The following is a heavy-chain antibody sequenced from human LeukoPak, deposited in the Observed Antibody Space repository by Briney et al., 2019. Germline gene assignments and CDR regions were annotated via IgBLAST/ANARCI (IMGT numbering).Heavy chain of an antibody. CDR1: GGSVGGAGQS. D-gene: IGHD4-17*01. CDR2: IFYSGST. V-gene: IGHV4-30-2*06. Sequence: SETLSLTCAVSGGSVGGAGQSWSWIRQSPGKALEWIAYIFYSGSTYYNPSLKSRVTILIDTSRNQFSLKLSSVTAADTAVYYCARGPYLGDSNNWFDPWGPGTLVTVPS. CDR3: ARGPYLGDSNNWFDP. J-gene: IGHJ5*02.